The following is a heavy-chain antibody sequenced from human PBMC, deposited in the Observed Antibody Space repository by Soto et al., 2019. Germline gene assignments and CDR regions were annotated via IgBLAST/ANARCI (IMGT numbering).Heavy chain of an antibody. CDR1: GASISSRSSY. V-gene: IGHV4-39*01. CDR3: ATTRGIAVGGSFDH. Sequence: LSLTCIVSGASISSRSSYWGWIHQPPGKGLEWVGTFYSGSTYNNPSLKSRVTISVDTSKNQFSLKLSSVAAEDTAIYYCATTRGIAVGGSFDHWGQGTLVTVSS. J-gene: IGHJ5*02. CDR2: FYSGST. D-gene: IGHD6-13*01.